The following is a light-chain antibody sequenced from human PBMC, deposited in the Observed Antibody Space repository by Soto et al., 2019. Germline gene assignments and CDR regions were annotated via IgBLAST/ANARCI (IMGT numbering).Light chain of an antibody. V-gene: IGKV4-1*01. CDR2: WAS. CDR3: QQYYSTPIT. CDR1: QRVLYSSNNKNC. Sequence: DIVMTQSPDSLAVSLGERATINCKSSQRVLYSSNNKNCLAWYQQKPGQPPQLLIYWASTRESGVPDRFSGSGSGTDFTLTISSLQAEDVAVYYCQQYYSTPITFGQGTRLEI. J-gene: IGKJ5*01.